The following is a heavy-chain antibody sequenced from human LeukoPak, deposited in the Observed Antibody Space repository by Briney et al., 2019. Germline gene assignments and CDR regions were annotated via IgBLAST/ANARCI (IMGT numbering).Heavy chain of an antibody. CDR3: AKVYYYDSSGYNDY. Sequence: GGSLRLSCAASGFTFSSYDMHWVRQAPGKGLEWVAVISYDGSNKYYADSVKGRFTISRDNSKNTLYLQMNSLRAEDTAVYYCAKVYYYDSSGYNDYWGQGTLVTVSS. J-gene: IGHJ4*02. CDR1: GFTFSSYD. V-gene: IGHV3-30*18. CDR2: ISYDGSNK. D-gene: IGHD3-22*01.